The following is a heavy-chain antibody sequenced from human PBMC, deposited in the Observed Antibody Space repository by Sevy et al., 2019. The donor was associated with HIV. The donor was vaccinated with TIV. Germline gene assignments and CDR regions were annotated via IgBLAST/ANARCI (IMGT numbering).Heavy chain of an antibody. CDR1: GFTFSSYG. J-gene: IGHJ4*02. CDR3: AGDSYSYVGVFDY. Sequence: GGSLRLSCAASGFTFSSYGMHWVRQAPGKGLEWVAVISYDGSNKYYADSVKGRFTISRDNSKNTLYLQMNSLRAEDTAVYYCAGDSYSYVGVFDYWGQGTLVTVSS. D-gene: IGHD5-18*01. CDR2: ISYDGSNK. V-gene: IGHV3-30*03.